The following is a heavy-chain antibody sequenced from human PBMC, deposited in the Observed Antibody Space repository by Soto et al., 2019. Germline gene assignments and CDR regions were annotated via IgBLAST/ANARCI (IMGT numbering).Heavy chain of an antibody. CDR1: GFTFSSYA. J-gene: IGHJ4*02. Sequence: EVQLLESGGGLVQPGGSPRLSCAASGFTFSSYAMSWVRQAPGKGLEWVSAISGSGGSTYYADSVKGRFTISRGNSKNTLYLQMNSLRAEDTAVYYCAKSLEGSGSYLRYFDYWGQGTLVTVSS. D-gene: IGHD3-10*01. V-gene: IGHV3-23*01. CDR3: AKSLEGSGSYLRYFDY. CDR2: ISGSGGST.